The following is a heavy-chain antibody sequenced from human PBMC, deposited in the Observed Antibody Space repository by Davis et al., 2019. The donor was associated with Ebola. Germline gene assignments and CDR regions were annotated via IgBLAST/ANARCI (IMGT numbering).Heavy chain of an antibody. D-gene: IGHD3-22*01. Sequence: GESLKIPCKGSGYSFTSYWNGWVRQMPGKGLEWMGHIYSGDSDTRYSPSFQGQVTISADKSISTAYLQWSSLKASDTAMYYCARLLITRYYFDYWGQGTLVTVSS. CDR1: GYSFTSYW. CDR3: ARLLITRYYFDY. V-gene: IGHV5-51*01. J-gene: IGHJ4*02. CDR2: IYSGDSDT.